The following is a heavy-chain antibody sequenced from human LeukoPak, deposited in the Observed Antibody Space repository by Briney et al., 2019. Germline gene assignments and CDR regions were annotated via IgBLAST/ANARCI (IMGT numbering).Heavy chain of an antibody. CDR1: GGSISSSIYY. D-gene: IGHD6-13*01. V-gene: IGHV4-39*07. CDR2: IYYTGST. Sequence: SETLSLTCSVSGGSISSSIYYWGWIRQPPGKGPEWIGSIYYTGSTYNNPSLKSRVTISVDTSKNQFSLKVRSVTAADTAVYYCARAIGGQQQLDNWFDPWGQGTLVTVSS. J-gene: IGHJ5*02. CDR3: ARAIGGQQQLDNWFDP.